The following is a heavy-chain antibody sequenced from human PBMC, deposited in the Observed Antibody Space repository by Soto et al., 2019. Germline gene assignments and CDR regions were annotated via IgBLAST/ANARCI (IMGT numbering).Heavy chain of an antibody. CDR1: GFNFSSYV. Sequence: QVQLVASGGGVVQPGRSLRLSCAASGFNFSSYVMHWVRQAPGKGLEWVAVIWYDGGNKYYADSVKGRFTISRDNSKNTLYLQMISLSAEDTAVYYCARDGQWLPRDGMRSSYYFDYLGQGILVTFSS. CDR3: ARDGQWLPRDGMRSSYYFDY. V-gene: IGHV3-33*01. CDR2: IWYDGGNK. J-gene: IGHJ4*02. D-gene: IGHD6-19*01.